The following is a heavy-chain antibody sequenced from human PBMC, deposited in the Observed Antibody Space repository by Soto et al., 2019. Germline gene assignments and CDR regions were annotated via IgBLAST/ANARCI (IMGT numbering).Heavy chain of an antibody. V-gene: IGHV3-21*01. CDR1: GFAFNNYG. D-gene: IGHD2-2*01. Sequence: GGSLRLSCTVSGFAFNNYGINWVRQAPGKGLEWVSSISKSDYTYYSDSVTGRFTISRDNARNSVSLQMNTLRVEDTAVYYCAREDSIIIPAVSDFWGQGTLVTVSS. CDR3: AREDSIIIPAVSDF. CDR2: ISKSDYT. J-gene: IGHJ4*02.